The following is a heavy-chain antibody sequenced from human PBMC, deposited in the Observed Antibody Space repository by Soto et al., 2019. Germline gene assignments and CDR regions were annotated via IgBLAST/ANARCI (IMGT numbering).Heavy chain of an antibody. CDR1: GFTFSSYG. Sequence: GGSLRPSCAASGFTFSSYGMHWVRQAPGKGLEWVAVIWYDGSNKYYADSVKGRFTISRDNSKNTLYLQMNSLRAEDTAVYYCARILGIDWYFDLWGRGTLVTVSS. D-gene: IGHD7-27*01. CDR3: ARILGIDWYFDL. J-gene: IGHJ2*01. V-gene: IGHV3-33*08. CDR2: IWYDGSNK.